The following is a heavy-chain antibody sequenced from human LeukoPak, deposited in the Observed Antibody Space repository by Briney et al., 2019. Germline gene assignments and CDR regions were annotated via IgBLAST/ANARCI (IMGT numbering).Heavy chain of an antibody. D-gene: IGHD3-16*01. CDR3: ARDFMMRHRGIDV. V-gene: IGHV1-2*02. CDR1: GYTFTGYY. CDR2: INPNSGGT. J-gene: IGHJ6*04. Sequence: GASVKVSCKASGYTFTGYYMHWVRQAPGQGLEWMGWINPNSGGTHYAQKFQGRVTMTRDTSISTAYMELSSLGSDDTAIYYCARDFMMRHRGIDVWGKGTTVTVSS.